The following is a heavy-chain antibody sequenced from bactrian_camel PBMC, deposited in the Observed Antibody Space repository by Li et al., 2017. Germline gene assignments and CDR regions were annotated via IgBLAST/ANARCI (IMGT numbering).Heavy chain of an antibody. CDR1: GFTYSSRT. Sequence: HVQLVESGGGSVQAGGSLRLSCTASGFTYSSRTMAWFRQAPGKQRDGVAAIYTGGGSPNYDPSVKGRFTVSQDNAKNTLYLEMNNLKPEDTAVYYCAAKYAPGAGGGYCYASRSRSEEFAYWGQGTQVTVS. J-gene: IGHJ6*01. CDR3: AAKYAPGAGGGYCYASRSRSEEFAY. D-gene: IGHD1*01. V-gene: IGHV3S1*01. CDR2: IYTGGGSP.